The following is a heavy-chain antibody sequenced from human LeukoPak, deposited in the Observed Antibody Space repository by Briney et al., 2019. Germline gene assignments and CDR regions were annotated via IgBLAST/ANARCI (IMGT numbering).Heavy chain of an antibody. Sequence: PGGSLRLSCVASGFTFSSYWMHWVRQAPGKGLVWVSRINSDGSSTSYADSVKGRFTISRGNAKNTLYLQMNSLRAEDTAVYYCARVLRYFDGEFDYWGQGTLVTVSS. D-gene: IGHD3-9*01. CDR3: ARVLRYFDGEFDY. CDR2: INSDGSST. CDR1: GFTFSSYW. V-gene: IGHV3-74*01. J-gene: IGHJ4*02.